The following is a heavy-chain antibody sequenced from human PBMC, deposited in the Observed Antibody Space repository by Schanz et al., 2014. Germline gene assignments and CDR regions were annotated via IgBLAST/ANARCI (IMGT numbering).Heavy chain of an antibody. J-gene: IGHJ4*03. D-gene: IGHD5-12*01. CDR1: GFTFSSYG. CDR3: ARADYRRKKAFDF. V-gene: IGHV3-33*01. CDR2: IWYDENNK. Sequence: QVQLVESGGGVVQFGRSLRLSCVASGFTFSSYGMHWVRQAPGKGLEWVAVIWYDENNKYYADSVKGRFTMSRDNSKMALYMQMNSLRAVDTAVYDSARADYRRKKAFDFWGRGTMVTVSS.